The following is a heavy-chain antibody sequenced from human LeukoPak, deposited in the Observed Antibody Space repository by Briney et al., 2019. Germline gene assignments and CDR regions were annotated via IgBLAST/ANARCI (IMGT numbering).Heavy chain of an antibody. CDR1: GFTFSDYY. Sequence: PGGSLRLSCAASGFTFSDYYMSWIRQAPGKGLEWISYISSSGSTIYYADSVKGRFTISRDNARNSLYLQMNSLRAEDTAVYYCARERAIASLRPYYLDYWGQGTLVTVSS. J-gene: IGHJ4*02. D-gene: IGHD6-6*01. V-gene: IGHV3-11*01. CDR2: ISSSGSTI. CDR3: ARERAIASLRPYYLDY.